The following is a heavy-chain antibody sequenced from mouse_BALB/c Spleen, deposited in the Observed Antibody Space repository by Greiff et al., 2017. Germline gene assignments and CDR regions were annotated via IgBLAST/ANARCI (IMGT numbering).Heavy chain of an antibody. V-gene: IGHV1-7*01. CDR1: GYTFTSYW. CDR3: ARDYDYDGAMDY. D-gene: IGHD2-4*01. CDR2: INPSTGST. J-gene: IGHJ4*01. Sequence: VQLQQSGAELAKPGASVKMSCKASGYTFTSYWMHWVKQRPGQGLEWIGYINPSTGSTEYNQKFKDKATLTADKSSSTAYMQLSSLTSEVSAVYYCARDYDYDGAMDYWGQGTSVTVSA.